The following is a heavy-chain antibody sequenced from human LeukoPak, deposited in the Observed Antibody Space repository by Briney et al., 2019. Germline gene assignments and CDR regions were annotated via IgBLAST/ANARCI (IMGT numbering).Heavy chain of an antibody. Sequence: SQTLSLTCAISGDSVSSNSAAWNWIRQSPSRGLEWLGRTSYRSKWYNDYAVSVKSRITINPDTSKNQFSLQLNSVTPEDTAVYYCVRGGYTSNWLPSGLDVWGQGTTVTVSS. CDR1: GDSVSSNSAA. D-gene: IGHD6-13*01. CDR2: TSYRSKWYN. V-gene: IGHV6-1*01. J-gene: IGHJ6*02. CDR3: VRGGYTSNWLPSGLDV.